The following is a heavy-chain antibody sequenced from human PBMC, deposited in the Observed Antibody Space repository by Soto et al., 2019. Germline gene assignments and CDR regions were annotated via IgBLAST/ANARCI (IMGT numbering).Heavy chain of an antibody. CDR3: ARGTGTDDLNYGMYV. J-gene: IGHJ6*02. CDR1: GYSFSSYG. CDR2: ISAFNDNT. V-gene: IGHV1-18*01. D-gene: IGHD3-3*01. Sequence: VQLVQSGAEVKMPGASVKVSCKASGYSFSSYGVSWVRQAPGLGPEWLGWISAFNDNTNYPQNLQGRVTMTTDTSTSTAYMELRSLRSDDTAVYYCARGTGTDDLNYGMYVWGQGTTVTVAS.